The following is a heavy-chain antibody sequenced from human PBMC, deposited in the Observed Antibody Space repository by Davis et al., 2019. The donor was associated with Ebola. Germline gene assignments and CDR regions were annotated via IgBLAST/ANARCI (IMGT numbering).Heavy chain of an antibody. CDR2: IYNGGST. D-gene: IGHD1-26*01. J-gene: IGHJ4*02. Sequence: GSLRLSCAASGFTVSSNYMSWVRQAPGKGLEWVSVIYNGGSTYYADSVKGRFTISRDNSKNTVYMQMHSLRVEDTAVYYCASREVGLHNLYWGEGTLVSVSS. CDR1: GFTVSSNY. V-gene: IGHV3-53*01. CDR3: ASREVGLHNLY.